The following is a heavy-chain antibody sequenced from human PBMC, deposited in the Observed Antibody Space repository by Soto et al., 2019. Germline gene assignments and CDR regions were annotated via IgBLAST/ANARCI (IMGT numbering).Heavy chain of an antibody. Sequence: QVQLQESGPGLVKPSGTLSLTCAVSGGSISSSNWWSWVGQPPGKGLGWIGEINHSGSTNYNPSLTSRVTISVDKSKNQFSLKLSSVTAADTAVYYCARVSVAGHGGYFDYWGQGTLVTVSS. CDR3: ARVSVAGHGGYFDY. D-gene: IGHD6-19*01. CDR2: INHSGST. V-gene: IGHV4-4*02. J-gene: IGHJ4*02. CDR1: GGSISSSNW.